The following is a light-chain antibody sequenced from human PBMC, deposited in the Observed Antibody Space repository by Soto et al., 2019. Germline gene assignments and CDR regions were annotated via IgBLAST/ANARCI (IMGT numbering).Light chain of an antibody. CDR3: SSYTSSSIL. Sequence: QSVLTQPASVSGSAGQSITISCTGTSSDVGSYNYVSWYQQHPGKAPKRMIYEVRDRPSGISSRFSGSKSGNTASLTISGLQTEDEADYYCSSYTSSSILFGTGTKVTVL. CDR1: SSDVGSYNY. J-gene: IGLJ1*01. CDR2: EVR. V-gene: IGLV2-14*01.